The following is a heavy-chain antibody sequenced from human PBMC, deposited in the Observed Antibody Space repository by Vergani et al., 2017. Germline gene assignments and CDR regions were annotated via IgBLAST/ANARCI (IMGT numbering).Heavy chain of an antibody. Sequence: QVQLVESGGGVVQPVGSLRLSCAASGFTFSSYGMHWVRQAPGKGLEWVAFIRYDGSNKYYADSVKGRFTISRDNSKNTLYLQMNSLRAEDTAVYYCAKNVGDTAMTHDYWGQGTLVTVSS. D-gene: IGHD5-18*01. J-gene: IGHJ4*02. CDR1: GFTFSSYG. V-gene: IGHV3-30*02. CDR2: IRYDGSNK. CDR3: AKNVGDTAMTHDY.